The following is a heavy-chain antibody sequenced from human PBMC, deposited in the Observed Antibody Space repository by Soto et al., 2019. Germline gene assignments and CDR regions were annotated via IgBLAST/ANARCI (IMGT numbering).Heavy chain of an antibody. CDR2: IYYSGST. J-gene: IGHJ6*02. Sequence: ETLSLTCTVSGGSISSYYWSWIRQPPGKGLEWIGYIYYSGSTNYNPSLKSRVTISVDTSKNQFSLKLSSVTAADTAVYYCAREAVTMVRGVRYYYGMDVWGQGTTVTVSS. V-gene: IGHV4-59*01. CDR1: GGSISSYY. D-gene: IGHD3-10*01. CDR3: AREAVTMVRGVRYYYGMDV.